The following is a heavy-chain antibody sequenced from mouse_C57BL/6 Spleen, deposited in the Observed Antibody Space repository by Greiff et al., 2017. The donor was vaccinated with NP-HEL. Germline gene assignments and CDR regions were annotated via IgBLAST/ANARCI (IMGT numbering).Heavy chain of an antibody. CDR3: ARKEVGYWYFDV. J-gene: IGHJ1*03. CDR2: IYPGSGST. CDR1: GYTFTSYW. D-gene: IGHD1-1*02. Sequence: VQLQQPGAELVKPGASVKMSCKASGYTFTSYWITWVKQRPGQGLEWIGDIYPGSGSTKSNEKFKSKATLTVDTSSSTAYMQLRSLTSEDSAVYYCARKEVGYWYFDVWGTGTTVTVSS. V-gene: IGHV1-55*01.